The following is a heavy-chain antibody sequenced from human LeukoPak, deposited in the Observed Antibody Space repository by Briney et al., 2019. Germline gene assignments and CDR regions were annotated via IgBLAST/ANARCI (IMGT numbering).Heavy chain of an antibody. CDR2: IYYSGIT. J-gene: IGHJ4*02. D-gene: IGHD3-22*01. CDR1: GGSISSYY. CDR3: ARVRALSYYDSSGDLYYFQY. V-gene: IGHV4-59*01. Sequence: SETLSLTCTASGGSISSYYWSWLRQPPGKGLEWIGFIYYSGITDYNPSLKSRVTISVDTSKNQCSLKLSSVTAADTAVYYCARVRALSYYDSSGDLYYFQYWGQGTLVTVSS.